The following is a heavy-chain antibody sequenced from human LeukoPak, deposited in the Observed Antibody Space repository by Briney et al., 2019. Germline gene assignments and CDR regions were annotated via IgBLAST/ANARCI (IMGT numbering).Heavy chain of an antibody. Sequence: SETLSLTCTVSGASVSSGSYYWGWLRQPPGRGREWIGYFFYSGSTYYNPSLKSRVTISLDTSKNQFSLKLNSVTAADTGLYYCARQSRQQLVLAFDIWGQGTMVTVSS. V-gene: IGHV4-61*01. D-gene: IGHD6-13*01. CDR3: ARQSRQQLVLAFDI. J-gene: IGHJ3*02. CDR1: GASVSSGSYY. CDR2: FFYSGST.